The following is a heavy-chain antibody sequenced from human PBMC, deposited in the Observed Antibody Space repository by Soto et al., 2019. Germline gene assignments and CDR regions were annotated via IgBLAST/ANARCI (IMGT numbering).Heavy chain of an antibody. J-gene: IGHJ3*02. CDR2: ISGSGGST. D-gene: IGHD6-13*01. CDR1: GFTFSSYA. CDR3: AKDRDLGYSSSPDAFDI. V-gene: IGHV3-23*01. Sequence: EVQLLESGGGLVQPGGSLRLYCAASGFTFSSYAMSWVRQAPGKGLEWVSAISGSGGSTYYADSVKGRFTISRDNSKNTLYLQMNSLRAEDTAVYYCAKDRDLGYSSSPDAFDIWGQGTMVTVSS.